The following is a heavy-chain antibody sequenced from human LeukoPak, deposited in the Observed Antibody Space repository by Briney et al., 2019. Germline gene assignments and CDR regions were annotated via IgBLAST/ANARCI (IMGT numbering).Heavy chain of an antibody. CDR2: IYNNNT. Sequence: GGSPRLSCAASGFPVSSNYMSWVRQAPGKGLECVSIIYNNNTYYADSVKGRFTISRDNSKNTLYLQMNSLRAEDTAVYYCARGRYSRTCRWLDPWGQGTLVTVSS. V-gene: IGHV3-66*01. CDR3: ARGRYSRTCRWLDP. CDR1: GFPVSSNY. D-gene: IGHD4-11*01. J-gene: IGHJ5*02.